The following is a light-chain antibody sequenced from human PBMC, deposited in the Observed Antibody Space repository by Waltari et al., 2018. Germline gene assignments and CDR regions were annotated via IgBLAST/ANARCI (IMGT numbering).Light chain of an antibody. Sequence: SFALTQPSSVSVSPGQPASRSCPGAKSWAKSSCWYQQKPGQSPVLVIYQDNQRPSGIPERFSGSNSGNTATLNISGTQAMDEADYYCQAWDGNTFYVFGTGTKVTVL. CDR1: KSWAKS. CDR2: QDN. J-gene: IGLJ1*01. V-gene: IGLV3-1*01. CDR3: QAWDGNTFYV.